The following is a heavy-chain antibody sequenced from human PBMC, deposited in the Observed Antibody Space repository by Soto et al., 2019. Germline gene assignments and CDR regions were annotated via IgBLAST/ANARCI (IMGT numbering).Heavy chain of an antibody. Sequence: SIPCDVSCDSFSGNNLWSWGRQPPGQGLEWIGEIYRTGSTNYNPSLKSRVTISLDKSEKQISLKVTSLTAADTAVYYCASRDPGTSVDYWGQGTSVTVSS. J-gene: IGHJ4*02. CDR2: IYRTGST. V-gene: IGHV4-4*02. D-gene: IGHD1-7*01. CDR3: ASRDPGTSVDY. CDR1: CDSFSGNNL.